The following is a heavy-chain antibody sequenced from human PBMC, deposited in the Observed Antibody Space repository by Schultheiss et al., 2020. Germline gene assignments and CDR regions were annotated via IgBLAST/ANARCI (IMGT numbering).Heavy chain of an antibody. J-gene: IGHJ6*02. V-gene: IGHV3-30*03. D-gene: IGHD4-11*01. CDR1: GFTFSSYG. Sequence: GGSLRLSCAASGFTFSSYGMHWVRQAPGKGLEWVAVISYDGSNKYYADSVKGRFTISRDNSKNSLYLQMNSLRAEDTAVYYCARGPLMTTVTTKAQKYYYYGMDVWGQGTTVTVSS. CDR3: ARGPLMTTVTTKAQKYYYYGMDV. CDR2: ISYDGSNK.